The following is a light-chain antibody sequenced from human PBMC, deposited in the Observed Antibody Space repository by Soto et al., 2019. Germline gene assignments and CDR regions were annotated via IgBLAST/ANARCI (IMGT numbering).Light chain of an antibody. CDR1: QSVSSSY. Sequence: EIVLTQSPGALYFSQVERSTLSLRASQSVSSSYLAWYQQKPGQAPRLLIYDASNRATGIPARFSGSGSGTDFTLTISRLEPEDFAVYYCQQYGSSGTFGQGTKVDIK. CDR2: DAS. V-gene: IGKV3-20*01. J-gene: IGKJ1*01. CDR3: QQYGSSGT.